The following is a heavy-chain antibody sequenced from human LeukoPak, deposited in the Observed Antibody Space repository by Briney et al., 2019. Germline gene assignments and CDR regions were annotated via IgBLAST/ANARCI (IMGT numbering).Heavy chain of an antibody. CDR2: INHSGST. D-gene: IGHD3-10*01. CDR1: GGSISSSSYY. CDR3: ARGRPQRNYYGSGSYYNGRHLYGMDV. J-gene: IGHJ6*02. V-gene: IGHV4-39*07. Sequence: SETLSLTCTVSGGSISSSSYYWSWIRQPPGKGLEWIGEINHSGSTNYNPSLKSRVTISVDTSKNQFSLKLSSVTAADTAVYYCARGRPQRNYYGSGSYYNGRHLYGMDVWGQGTTVTVSS.